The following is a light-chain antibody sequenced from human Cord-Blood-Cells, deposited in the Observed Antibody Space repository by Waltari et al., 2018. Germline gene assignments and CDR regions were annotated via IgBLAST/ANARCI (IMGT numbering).Light chain of an antibody. V-gene: IGLV1-36*01. CDR2: YDD. J-gene: IGLJ2*01. CDR3: AAWDDSLNGPV. CDR1: SSNTGNNG. Sequence: QSVLTQPPSVSEAPRQRVTISCSGSSSNTGNNGVNWYQQLPGKAPKLLIYYDDLLPSGVSDRFSGSKSGTSASLAISGLQSEDEADYYCAAWDDSLNGPVFGGGTKLTVL.